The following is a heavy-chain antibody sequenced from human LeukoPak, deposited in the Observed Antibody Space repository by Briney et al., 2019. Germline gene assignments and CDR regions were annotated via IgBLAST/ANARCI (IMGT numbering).Heavy chain of an antibody. V-gene: IGHV1-69*05. CDR2: IIPIFGTA. D-gene: IGHD2-21*02. CDR1: GGTFSSYA. J-gene: IGHJ4*02. Sequence: GASVKVSCKASGGTFSSYAISWVRQAPGQGLEWMGGIIPIFGTANYAQKFQGRVTITTDESTSTAYTELSSLRSEDTAVYHCARTRGGDWYFDYWGQGTLVTVSS. CDR3: ARTRGGDWYFDY.